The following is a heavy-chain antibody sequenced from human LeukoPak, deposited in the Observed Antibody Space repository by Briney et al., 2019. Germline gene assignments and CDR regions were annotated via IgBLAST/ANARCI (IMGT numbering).Heavy chain of an antibody. CDR1: AYSISSGYY. CDR2: IYRSGST. V-gene: IGHV4-38-2*02. CDR3: ASPAYYYGSVMGGWFDP. J-gene: IGHJ5*02. Sequence: SETLSLTCTVSAYSISSGYYWGWIRQPPGKGLEWIGTIYRSGSTYYNPSLKSRVTMSIDTSKNQFSLKLSSVTAADTAVYYCASPAYYYGSVMGGWFDPWGQGTLVTVSS. D-gene: IGHD3-10*01.